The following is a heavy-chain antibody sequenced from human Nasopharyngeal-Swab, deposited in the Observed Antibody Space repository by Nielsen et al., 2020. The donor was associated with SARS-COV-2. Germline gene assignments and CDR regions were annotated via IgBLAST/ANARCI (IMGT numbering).Heavy chain of an antibody. CDR3: ARSPGSITMVRGVIMTGWFDP. Sequence: GESLKISCAASGFIFDDYAMHWVRQAPGKGLEWVSSISSSSSYIFYADSVKGRFTISRDNAKKSLYLQMNSLRAEDTAVYYCARSPGSITMVRGVIMTGWFDPWGQGTLVTVSS. J-gene: IGHJ5*02. CDR1: GFIFDDYA. D-gene: IGHD3-10*01. V-gene: IGHV3-21*01. CDR2: ISSSSSYI.